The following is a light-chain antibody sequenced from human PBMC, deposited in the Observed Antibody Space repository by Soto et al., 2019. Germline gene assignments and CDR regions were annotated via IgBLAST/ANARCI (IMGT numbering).Light chain of an antibody. CDR3: QQYHSSPRT. Sequence: EIVMTQSLGTMSLSPGERVSLSCRASQSISSSHLAWYQQRPGQAPRLLIYDASTRATGISDRFTGSGSGTDFTLTITRLEPEDFALYCCQQYHSSPRTFGQGTKADIK. CDR2: DAS. J-gene: IGKJ1*01. V-gene: IGKV3-20*01. CDR1: QSISSSH.